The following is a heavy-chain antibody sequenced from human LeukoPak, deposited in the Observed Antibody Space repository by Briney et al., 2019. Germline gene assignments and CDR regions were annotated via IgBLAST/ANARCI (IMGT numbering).Heavy chain of an antibody. J-gene: IGHJ3*02. D-gene: IGHD3-22*01. CDR2: INPNSGGT. V-gene: IGHV1-2*02. CDR3: ARDQFQGEGYYYDSSGPWDAFDI. CDR1: GYTFTVYY. Sequence: ASVKVSCKASGYTFTVYYMHWVRQSPGQGLEWMGWINPNSGGTNYSHKFQGRVSMTMDTAISTAYMELSRRRSDDTAVYYCARDQFQGEGYYYDSSGPWDAFDIWGQGTMVTVSS.